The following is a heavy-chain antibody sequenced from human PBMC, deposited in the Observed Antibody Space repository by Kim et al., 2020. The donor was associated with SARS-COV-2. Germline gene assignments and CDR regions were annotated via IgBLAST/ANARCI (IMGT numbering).Heavy chain of an antibody. J-gene: IGHJ4*02. V-gene: IGHV3-53*01. Sequence: GGSLRLSCAASGFTVSSNYMSWVRQAPGKGLEWVSVIYSGGSTYYADSVKGRFTISRDNSKNTLYLQMNSLRAEDSAVYYCARVKGSEQWLVTDWGQGTLVTVSS. CDR2: IYSGGST. CDR3: ARVKGSEQWLVTD. CDR1: GFTVSSNY. D-gene: IGHD6-19*01.